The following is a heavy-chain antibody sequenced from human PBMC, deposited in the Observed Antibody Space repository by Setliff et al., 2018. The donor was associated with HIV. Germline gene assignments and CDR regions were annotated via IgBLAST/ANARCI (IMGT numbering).Heavy chain of an antibody. D-gene: IGHD3-10*01. CDR2: ISAYSGDT. CDR1: GYSFTDYY. J-gene: IGHJ4*02. Sequence: GASVKVSCKASGYSFTDYYMHWVRQAPGQGLEWMGWISAYSGDTRFAQKFQDRLVMTTDASTNTAYMSLGSLTSDDTAVYFCARDARDHFFGSGTIDYWGQGALVTVSS. CDR3: ARDARDHFFGSGTIDY. V-gene: IGHV1-2*02.